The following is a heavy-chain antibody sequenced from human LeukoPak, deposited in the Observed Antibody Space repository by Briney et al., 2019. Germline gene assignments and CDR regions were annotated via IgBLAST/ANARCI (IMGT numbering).Heavy chain of an antibody. CDR2: IKQDGSEK. D-gene: IGHD3-3*01. CDR1: GFTFSSYW. J-gene: IGHJ5*02. V-gene: IGHV3-7*01. CDR3: ARSLRFLENWFDP. Sequence: GGSLRLSCAASGFTFSSYWMSWVRQAPGKGLERVANIKQDGSEKYYVDSVKGRFTISRDNAKNSLYLQMNSLRAEDTAVYYCARSLRFLENWFDPWGQGTLVTVAS.